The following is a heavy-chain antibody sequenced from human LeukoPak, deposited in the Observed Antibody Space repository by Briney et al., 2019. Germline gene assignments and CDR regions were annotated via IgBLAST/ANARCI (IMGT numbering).Heavy chain of an antibody. CDR3: ARVGDEVAYTRGYLDY. J-gene: IGHJ4*02. D-gene: IGHD3-16*01. Sequence: GGSLRLSCAASGFTVSNKDMSWVRQAPGKGLEWVSVIYSGGSTYYSDSVKGRFTISRHSSKNTLYLQMNSLRAEDTAVYYCARVGDEVAYTRGYLDYWGQGTLVTVSS. CDR2: IYSGGST. CDR1: GFTVSNKD. V-gene: IGHV3-53*04.